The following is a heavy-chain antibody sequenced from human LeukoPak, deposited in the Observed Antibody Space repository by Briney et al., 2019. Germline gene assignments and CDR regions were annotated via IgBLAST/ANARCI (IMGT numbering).Heavy chain of an antibody. Sequence: GESLQICGKCSGYIFTNYWIGGGRPVPGKGVEGLLIIYPGDSDTRSRPSFQAPVTISADNSISTASLQWSSLKPSDTAMYYCARLHGLGSFFGYWGQGTLLTVSP. CDR2: IYPGDSDT. CDR3: ARLHGLGSFFGY. CDR1: GYIFTNYW. J-gene: IGHJ4*02. V-gene: IGHV5-51*01. D-gene: IGHD3-10*01.